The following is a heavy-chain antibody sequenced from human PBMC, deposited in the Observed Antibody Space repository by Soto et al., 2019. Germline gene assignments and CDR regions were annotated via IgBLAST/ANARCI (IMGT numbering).Heavy chain of an antibody. CDR2: MNPNSGNT. J-gene: IGHJ6*02. CDR1: GYTFTSYD. CDR3: ARCRGAYGEYYYYYGMDV. D-gene: IGHD4-17*01. V-gene: IGHV1-8*01. Sequence: ASVKVSCKASGYTFTSYDINWVRQATGQGLEWMGWMNPNSGNTGYAQKFQGRVTMTRNTSISTAYMELSSLRSEDTAVYYCARCRGAYGEYYYYYGMDVWGQGTTVTVSS.